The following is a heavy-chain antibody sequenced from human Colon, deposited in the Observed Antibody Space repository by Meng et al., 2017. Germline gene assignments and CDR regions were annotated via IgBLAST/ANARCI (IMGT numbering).Heavy chain of an antibody. V-gene: IGHV7-4-1*02. Sequence: ASVKVSCKTSGYTFTTYAMNWVRQAPGQGLEWMGWINTNTGNPTYAQGFTGRFVFSLDTSVSTAYLQISSLKAEDTAVYYCARDSTVRYFQHWGQGTLVTVSS. CDR2: INTNTGNP. CDR1: GYTFTTYA. CDR3: ARDSTVRYFQH. J-gene: IGHJ1*01. D-gene: IGHD4-17*01.